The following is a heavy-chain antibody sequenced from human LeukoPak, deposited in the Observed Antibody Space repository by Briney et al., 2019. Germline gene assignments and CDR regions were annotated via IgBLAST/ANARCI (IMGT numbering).Heavy chain of an antibody. CDR3: ARAGTTISQYYFDY. V-gene: IGHV1-69*05. D-gene: IGHD1-7*01. CDR2: IIPIFGTA. CDR1: GGTFSSYA. Sequence: SVKVSCKASGGTFSSYAISWGRQGPGQGLEWMGGIIPIFGTANYAKKFQGRVTITTDESTSTAYMELSSLRSEDTAVYYCARAGTTISQYYFDYWGQGTLVTVSS. J-gene: IGHJ4*02.